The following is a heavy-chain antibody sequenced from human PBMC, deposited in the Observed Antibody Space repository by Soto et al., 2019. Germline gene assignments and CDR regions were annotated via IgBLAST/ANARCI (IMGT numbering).Heavy chain of an antibody. V-gene: IGHV7-4-1*01. CDR2: INPNTGNP. J-gene: IGHJ4*02. CDR1: GYNFNSHS. D-gene: IGHD1-26*01. Sequence: QVQLVQSGSESMQPGASVKVSCKGSGYNFNSHSINWLRQAPGQGLEWMGWINPNTGNPTYAQGFTGRFVFSVDTSVSTVYLQIFSLKAYDSAVYYCARDRASGSFDYRGQGTLVTVSS. CDR3: ARDRASGSFDY.